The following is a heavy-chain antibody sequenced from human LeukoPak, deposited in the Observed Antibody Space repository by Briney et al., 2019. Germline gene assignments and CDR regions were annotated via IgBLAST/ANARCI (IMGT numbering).Heavy chain of an antibody. CDR2: ITVNNGYT. Sequence: ASVKVSCTAVGYTFTSHGFIWLRQAPGQGLEWMGWITVNNGYTKYAQELQGRVTMTTDTSTSTAYMELRSLRSDDTAVYYCAKVHCISTNCNHIWTYFDYWGQGTLVTVSS. CDR1: GYTFTSHG. V-gene: IGHV1-18*01. D-gene: IGHD2-2*01. J-gene: IGHJ4*02. CDR3: AKVHCISTNCNHIWTYFDY.